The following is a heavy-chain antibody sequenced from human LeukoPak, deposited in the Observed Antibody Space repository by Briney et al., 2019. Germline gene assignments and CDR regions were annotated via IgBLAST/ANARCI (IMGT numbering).Heavy chain of an antibody. D-gene: IGHD1-26*01. J-gene: IGHJ5*02. CDR2: IYTSGST. Sequence: SETLSLTCTVSGGSISSYYWSWIRQPPGKGLEWIGYIYTSGSTNYNPSLKSRVTISVDTSKNQFSLKLSSVTAADTAVYYCAGKKWELPNWFHPWGQGTLVTVSS. CDR3: AGKKWELPNWFHP. CDR1: GGSISSYY. V-gene: IGHV4-4*09.